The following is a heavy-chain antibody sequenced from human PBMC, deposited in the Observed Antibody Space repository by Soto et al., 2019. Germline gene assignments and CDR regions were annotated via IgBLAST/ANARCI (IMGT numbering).Heavy chain of an antibody. V-gene: IGHV1-3*01. CDR3: ARDLGGWPDY. CDR2: INASNGDT. Sequence: GASVKVSCKASGYTFTGYYMHWVRQAPGQGLEWMGWINASNGDTKYSQKFQGRVTMTRDTSASTAYMELSSLRSEDTAVYYCARDLGGWPDYWGQGTLVTVSS. CDR1: GYTFTGYY. D-gene: IGHD2-15*01. J-gene: IGHJ4*02.